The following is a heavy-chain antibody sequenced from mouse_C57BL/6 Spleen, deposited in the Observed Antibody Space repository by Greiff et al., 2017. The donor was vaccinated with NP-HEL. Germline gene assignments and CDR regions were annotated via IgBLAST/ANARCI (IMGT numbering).Heavy chain of an antibody. CDR2: INPNNGGT. J-gene: IGHJ2*01. Sequence: EVQLQQSGPELVKPGASVKISCKASGYTFTDYYMNWVKQSHGKSLEWIGDINPNNGGTSYNQKFKGKATLTVDKSSSTTYMELRSLTSEDSAVYYCTRNDYYGLFDYWGQGTTLTVSS. CDR1: GYTFTDYY. CDR3: TRNDYYGLFDY. V-gene: IGHV1-26*01. D-gene: IGHD1-1*01.